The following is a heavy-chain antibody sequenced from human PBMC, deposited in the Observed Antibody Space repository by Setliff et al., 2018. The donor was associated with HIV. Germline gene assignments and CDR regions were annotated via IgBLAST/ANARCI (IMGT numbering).Heavy chain of an antibody. V-gene: IGHV4-39*07. Sequence: PSETLSLTCTVSGASISSSSYYWGWIRQPPGKGLEWIGSIYYSGSSYYNPSLKSRVTISVDKSKNQFSLKLSSVTAADTAVYYCARGHDNKYYYFYYMDVWGKGTTVTVSS. CDR1: GASISSSSYY. CDR2: IYYSGSS. J-gene: IGHJ6*03. D-gene: IGHD3-9*01. CDR3: ARGHDNKYYYFYYMDV.